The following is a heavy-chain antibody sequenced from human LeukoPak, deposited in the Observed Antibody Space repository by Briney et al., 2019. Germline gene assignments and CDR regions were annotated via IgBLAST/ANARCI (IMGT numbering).Heavy chain of an antibody. Sequence: ASVNVSCKASGYTFTSYDINWVRQATGQGLEWMGWMNPTSGHTGYAQNFQGRVTMTRDTSISTAYMELNSLTSEDTAVYYCARSPVGVRKKHDFWGQGTLVIVSS. CDR3: ARSPVGVRKKHDF. J-gene: IGHJ4*02. D-gene: IGHD3-10*01. CDR2: MNPTSGHT. CDR1: GYTFTSYD. V-gene: IGHV1-8*01.